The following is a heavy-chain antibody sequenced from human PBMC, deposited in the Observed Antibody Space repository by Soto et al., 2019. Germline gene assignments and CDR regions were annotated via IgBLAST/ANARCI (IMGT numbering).Heavy chain of an antibody. D-gene: IGHD2-15*01. J-gene: IGHJ5*02. Sequence: SETLSLTCTVSGGSISSRNYYWGWVRQPPGKGLEWIESIYYSGSTYYNPSLKSRVTISVDTSKNQFSLKLNSVTAADTAVYYCASDPLGYCSSGSCYSWGQGTLVTVS. CDR2: IYYSGST. V-gene: IGHV4-39*01. CDR3: ASDPLGYCSSGSCYS. CDR1: GGSISSRNYY.